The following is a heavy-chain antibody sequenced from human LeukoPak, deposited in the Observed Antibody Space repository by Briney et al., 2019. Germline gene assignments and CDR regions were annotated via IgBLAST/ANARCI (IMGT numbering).Heavy chain of an antibody. D-gene: IGHD3-3*01. CDR2: INWNGGST. Sequence: PGGSLRLSCAASGFTFDDYGMSWVRQAPGKGLEWVFGINWNGGSTAYADSVKGRFPISRDNAKNSLYLQMNSLRSEDTALYYCARGRFLEWLPVPDYWGQGTLVTVSS. V-gene: IGHV3-20*04. CDR3: ARGRFLEWLPVPDY. J-gene: IGHJ4*02. CDR1: GFTFDDYG.